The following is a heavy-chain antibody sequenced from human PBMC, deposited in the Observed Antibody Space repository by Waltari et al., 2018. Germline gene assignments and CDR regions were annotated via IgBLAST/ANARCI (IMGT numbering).Heavy chain of an antibody. V-gene: IGHV3-23*04. CDR2: ISGSGGST. CDR3: AKTGGSGSNRSYYFDY. Sequence: EVQLVESGGGLVQPGGSLRLSCAASGFTFSSYAMSWVRQAQGKGLEWVSAISGSGGSTYYADSVKGRFTISRDNSKNTLYLQMNSLRAEDTAVYYCAKTGGSGSNRSYYFDYWGQGTLVTVSS. CDR1: GFTFSSYA. D-gene: IGHD3-10*01. J-gene: IGHJ4*02.